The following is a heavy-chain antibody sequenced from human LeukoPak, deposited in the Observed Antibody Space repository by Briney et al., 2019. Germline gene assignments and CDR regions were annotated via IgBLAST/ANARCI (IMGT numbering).Heavy chain of an antibody. CDR2: ISSNGGST. CDR1: GFTFSSYA. CDR3: AKDSPVDH. V-gene: IGHV3-64*01. J-gene: IGHJ5*02. Sequence: GGSLRLSCAASGFTFSSYAMHWVRQAPGKGLEYVSAISSNGGSTYYANSVKGRFTISRDNAKNSVYLQMNSLRAEDTAVYYCAKDSPVDHWGQGTLVTVSS.